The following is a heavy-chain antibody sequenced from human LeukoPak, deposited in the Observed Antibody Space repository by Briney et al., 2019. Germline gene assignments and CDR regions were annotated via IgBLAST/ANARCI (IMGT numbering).Heavy chain of an antibody. V-gene: IGHV3-23*01. J-gene: IGHJ4*02. CDR1: GFTFSSYA. Sequence: PGGSLRLSCAASGFTFSSYAMSWVRQAPGKGLEWVSAISGSGGSTYYADSVKGRFTISRDNSKNTLYLQMNSLRAEDTAVYYCAKDRSKYCSSASCYWNSYWGQGTLVTVSS. D-gene: IGHD2-2*01. CDR2: ISGSGGST. CDR3: AKDRSKYCSSASCYWNSY.